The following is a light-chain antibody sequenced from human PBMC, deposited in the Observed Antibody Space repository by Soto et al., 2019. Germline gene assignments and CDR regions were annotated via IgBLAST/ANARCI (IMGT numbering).Light chain of an antibody. CDR1: QSISSW. CDR3: QQHYTFCT. CDR2: KAS. V-gene: IGKV1-5*03. Sequence: DIQMTQSPSTLSASVGDRVTITCRASQSISSWLAWYQQRPGQAPKLLIYKASTLESAVPSRCSGSGSGTEFTLTISKLQPDDFATYYCQQHYTFCTFGQGTKVEI. J-gene: IGKJ1*01.